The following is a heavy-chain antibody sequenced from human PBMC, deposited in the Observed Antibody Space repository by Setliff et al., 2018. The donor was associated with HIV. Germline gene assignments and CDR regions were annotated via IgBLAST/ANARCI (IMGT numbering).Heavy chain of an antibody. V-gene: IGHV3-21*04. CDR1: GFIFSGYT. CDR2: ISSSGNFI. J-gene: IGHJ6*03. CDR3: ARDAFDYTAYYYSYMDV. D-gene: IGHD4-4*01. Sequence: PGGSLRLSCAASGFIFSGYTMVWVRQAPGKGLEWVSSISSSGNFIYYEDSVKGRFTVSRDNAQNSVYLQMNSLRSEDTAVYLCARDAFDYTAYYYSYMDVWGKGTTVTV.